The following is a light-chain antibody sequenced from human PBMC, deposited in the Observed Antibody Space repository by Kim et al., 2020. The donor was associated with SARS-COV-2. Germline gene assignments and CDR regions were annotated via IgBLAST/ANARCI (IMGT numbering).Light chain of an antibody. J-gene: IGKJ2*01. CDR1: QDISDY. V-gene: IGKV1-27*01. CDR3: QQYNSAPYT. Sequence: DIQMTQSPSSLSASVGDRVTITCRTSQDISDYLAWYQQRPGKAPSLLIYASTLHSGVPSRFSGSGSGTDFTLTISSLQPEDFATYYCQQYNSAPYTFGQGTKLEI. CDR2: AS.